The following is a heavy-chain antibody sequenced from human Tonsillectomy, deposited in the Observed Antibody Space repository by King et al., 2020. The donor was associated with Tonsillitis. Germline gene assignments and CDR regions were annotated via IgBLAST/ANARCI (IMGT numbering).Heavy chain of an antibody. CDR3: ARDQVDSSYADY. D-gene: IGHD3-22*01. CDR2: ISSDSNYT. Sequence: VQLVESGGGLVKPGGSLRLSCAASGFTFSDNYMTWIRQAPVKGLEWISYISSDSNYTNYADSVKGRFTISRDNAKNSLYLQMNSLRAEDTAMYYCARDQVDSSYADYWGQGTLVTVSS. V-gene: IGHV3-11*06. CDR1: GFTFSDNY. J-gene: IGHJ4*02.